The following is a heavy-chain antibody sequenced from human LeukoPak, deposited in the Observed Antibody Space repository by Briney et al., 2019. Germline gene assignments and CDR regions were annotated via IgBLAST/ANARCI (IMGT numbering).Heavy chain of an antibody. Sequence: ASVKVSCKASGYTFSSYGISWVRQAPGQGLEWMGWISAYNGNTNYAQKLQGRVTMTTDTSTSTAYMELRSLRSDDTAVYYCARDPAYRNYYGSGSAYNWFDPWGQGTLVTVSS. CDR2: ISAYNGNT. V-gene: IGHV1-18*01. J-gene: IGHJ5*02. CDR1: GYTFSSYG. CDR3: ARDPAYRNYYGSGSAYNWFDP. D-gene: IGHD3-10*01.